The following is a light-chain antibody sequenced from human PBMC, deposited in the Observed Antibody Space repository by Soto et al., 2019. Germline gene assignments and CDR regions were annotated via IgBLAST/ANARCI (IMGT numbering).Light chain of an antibody. J-gene: IGLJ2*01. V-gene: IGLV2-11*01. CDR2: DVS. CDR1: SSDVGAYNY. Sequence: QSALTQPRSVSGSPGQSVTISCTGTSSDVGAYNYVSWYQQHPGKAPKLMIYDVSKRPSGIPDRFSGSKSGNTASLTISGLQAEDEADYCGCSYAGSYTFVVFGGGTKLTV. CDR3: CSYAGSYTFVV.